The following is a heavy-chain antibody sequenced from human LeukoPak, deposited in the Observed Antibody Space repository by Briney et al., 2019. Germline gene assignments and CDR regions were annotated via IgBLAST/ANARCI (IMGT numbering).Heavy chain of an antibody. J-gene: IGHJ4*02. CDR3: ARGRVMITFGGVIVLDY. V-gene: IGHV1-2*06. CDR2: INPNSGGT. CDR1: GYTFTGYY. D-gene: IGHD3-16*02. Sequence: ASVKVSCKASGYTFTGYYIHWVRQAPGQGLEWMGRINPNSGGTNYAQKFQGRVTMTRDTSISTAYMELSRLRSDDTAVYYCARGRVMITFGGVIVLDYWGQGTLVTVSS.